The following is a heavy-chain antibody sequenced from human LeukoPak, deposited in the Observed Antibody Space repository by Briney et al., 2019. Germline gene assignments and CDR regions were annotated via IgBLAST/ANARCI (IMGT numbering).Heavy chain of an antibody. CDR1: GFTFSSHA. D-gene: IGHD3-3*01. CDR2: ISGSGGVT. CDR3: AKDQAIFGVVIDYFDY. V-gene: IGHV3-23*01. J-gene: IGHJ4*02. Sequence: PGGSLRLSCVGSGFTFSSHAMSWVRQAPGKGLEWVSGISGSGGVTYYADSVKGRFSISRDNSKNTVFLQLNSLRAEDTAVYYCAKDQAIFGVVIDYFDYWGQGALVTVSS.